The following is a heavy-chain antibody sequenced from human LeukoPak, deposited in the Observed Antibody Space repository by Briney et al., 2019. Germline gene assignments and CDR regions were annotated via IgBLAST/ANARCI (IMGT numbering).Heavy chain of an antibody. CDR2: ISPSGGST. D-gene: IGHD3-10*01. V-gene: IGHV1-46*01. CDR1: GYTFTRYY. Sequence: GASVKVACKAFGYTFTRYYMHWVRQAPGQGPEWMGVISPSGGSTTYAQKFQGRVTLTRDMSTSTDYLELSSLRSEDTAVYYCARRSGYGVFDYWGQGTLVTVSS. CDR3: ARRSGYGVFDY. J-gene: IGHJ4*02.